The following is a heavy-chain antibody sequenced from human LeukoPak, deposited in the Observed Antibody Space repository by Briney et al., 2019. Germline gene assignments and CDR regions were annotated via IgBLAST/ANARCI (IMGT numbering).Heavy chain of an antibody. J-gene: IGHJ4*02. V-gene: IGHV4-59*12. Sequence: SETLSLTCTVSGGSISSYYWSWIRQPPGKGLEWIGYIYYSGSTYYNPSLKSRVTISVDTSKNQFSLKLSSVTAADTAVYYCAREGWGVGATSGIDYWGQGTLVTVSS. CDR1: GGSISSYY. CDR3: AREGWGVGATSGIDY. CDR2: IYYSGST. D-gene: IGHD1-26*01.